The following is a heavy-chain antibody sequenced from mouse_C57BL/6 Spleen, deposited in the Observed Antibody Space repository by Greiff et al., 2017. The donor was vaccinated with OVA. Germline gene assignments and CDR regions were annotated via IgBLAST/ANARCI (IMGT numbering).Heavy chain of an antibody. CDR3: TRSGYRRTWFAY. CDR1: GYTFTDYE. Sequence: QVHVKQSGAELVRPGASVTLSCKASGYTFTDYEMHWVKQTPVHGLEWIGAIDPETGGTAYNQKFKGKAILTADKSSSTAYMELRSLTSEDSAVYYCTRSGYRRTWFAYWGQGTLVTVSA. D-gene: IGHD3-1*01. V-gene: IGHV1-15*01. CDR2: IDPETGGT. J-gene: IGHJ3*01.